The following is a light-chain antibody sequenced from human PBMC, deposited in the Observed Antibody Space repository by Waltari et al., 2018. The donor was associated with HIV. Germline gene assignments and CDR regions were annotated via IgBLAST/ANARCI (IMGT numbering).Light chain of an antibody. CDR1: QTISSY. CDR3: QQYKSYSPWT. V-gene: IGKV1-39*01. CDR2: GAS. Sequence: DIQMTQSPSSLSASVGDRVTITCRASQTISSYLNWYQQKPGKAPMLLIYGASTLHSGVPSRFSGSGSGTDFTLTISSLQPDDFATYYCQQYKSYSPWTFGQGTKVEIK. J-gene: IGKJ1*01.